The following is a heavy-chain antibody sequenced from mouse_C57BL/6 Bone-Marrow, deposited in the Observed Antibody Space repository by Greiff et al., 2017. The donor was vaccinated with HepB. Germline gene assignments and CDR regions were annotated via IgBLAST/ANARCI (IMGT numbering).Heavy chain of an antibody. D-gene: IGHD2-3*01. J-gene: IGHJ4*01. CDR1: GYTFTSYG. V-gene: IGHV1-81*01. Sequence: QVQLQQSGAELARPGASVKLSCKASGYTFTSYGISWVKQRTGQGLEWIGEIYPRSGNTYYNEKFKGKATLTADKSSSTAYMDLRSLTSEDSAVYFCARENYGYYPYYYAMDYWGQGTSVTVSS. CDR2: IYPRSGNT. CDR3: ARENYGYYPYYYAMDY.